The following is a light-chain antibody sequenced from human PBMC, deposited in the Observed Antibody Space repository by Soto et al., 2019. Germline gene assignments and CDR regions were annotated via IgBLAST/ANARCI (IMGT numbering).Light chain of an antibody. CDR3: HQRSDCPLT. CDR1: QNINNY. CDR2: TSS. J-gene: IGKJ4*01. V-gene: IGKV3-11*01. Sequence: EIVLTQSPATLSLSPGERATLSCRASQNINNYLAWYQQKPGQAPRLVIYTSSNRAAGIPARFSGSGSGTDFTLPISGLEPEDFAIYSCHQRSDCPLTFGGGTKVEIK.